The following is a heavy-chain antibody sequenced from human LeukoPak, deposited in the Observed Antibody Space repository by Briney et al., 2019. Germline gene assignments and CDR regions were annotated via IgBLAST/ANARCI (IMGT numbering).Heavy chain of an antibody. Sequence: GGSLRLSCSVSGLTFYTYAMSWVRQAPGKGLEWVSAISGRDGRTYYTDSVKGRFTISRDNSKNTLYLQMNSLRAEDTAVYYCCTSPSFGSSWYQFNYWGQGALVIVSS. J-gene: IGHJ4*02. CDR2: ISGRDGRT. D-gene: IGHD6-13*01. V-gene: IGHV3-23*01. CDR3: CTSPSFGSSWYQFNY. CDR1: GLTFYTYA.